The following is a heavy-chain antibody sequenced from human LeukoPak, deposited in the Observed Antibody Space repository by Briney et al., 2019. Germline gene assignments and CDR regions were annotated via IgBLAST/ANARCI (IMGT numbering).Heavy chain of an antibody. CDR1: GYTFTGYY. Sequence: ASVKVSCKASGYTFTGYYMHWVRQAPGQGPEWMGVISPSGGSTTYAQKFQGRVTLTRDMSTSTDYLELSSLRSEDTAVYYCARDDSVRDEAWWFNPCGQGTLVTVSA. CDR2: ISPSGGST. V-gene: IGHV1-46*01. J-gene: IGHJ5*02. CDR3: ARDDSVRDEAWWFNP. D-gene: IGHD5-24*01.